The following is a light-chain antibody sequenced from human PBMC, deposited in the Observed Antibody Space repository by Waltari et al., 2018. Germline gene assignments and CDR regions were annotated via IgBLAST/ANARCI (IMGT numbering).Light chain of an antibody. V-gene: IGKV3-15*01. J-gene: IGKJ1*01. CDR3: QQYNNWPPWT. CDR2: GAS. CDR1: QSISTN. Sequence: VMTQSPATLSVSPGEGATLSCRDSQSISTNLAWFQHKPGQAPRLLIYGASTRATGVPARFSGSGSGTEFTLTINSLQSEDFAAYYCQQYNNWPPWTFGPGTTVDIK.